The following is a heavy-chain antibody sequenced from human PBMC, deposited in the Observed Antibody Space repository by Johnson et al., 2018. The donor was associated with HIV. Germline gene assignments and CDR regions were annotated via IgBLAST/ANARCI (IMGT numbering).Heavy chain of an antibody. CDR3: AKDPRYKYGGAFDI. Sequence: VQLVEYGGGVVQPGRSLRLSCAASGFTFSSYAMHWVRQAPGKGLEWVAVISSDGHNKYYADSVKGRFTISRDNSMNTLYLQMNSLTIYDTAVYYCAKDPRYKYGGAFDIWGQGTMVTVSS. V-gene: IGHV3-30-3*01. CDR1: GFTFSSYA. D-gene: IGHD3-16*01. J-gene: IGHJ3*02. CDR2: ISSDGHNK.